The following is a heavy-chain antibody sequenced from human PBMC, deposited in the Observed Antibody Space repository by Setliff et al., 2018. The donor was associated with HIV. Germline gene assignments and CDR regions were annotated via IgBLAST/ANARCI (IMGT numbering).Heavy chain of an antibody. Sequence: ASVKVSCKASGYSFTAYYIHFVRQAPGQGLEWMGWIQTNSGGTKSAQKFQGRVTMTRDTSISTAYMELNSLTSDDTAVYYCARGYCSSTSCYGIYYFDNWGQGTQVTVSS. D-gene: IGHD2-2*01. J-gene: IGHJ4*02. CDR1: GYSFTAYY. V-gene: IGHV1-2*02. CDR3: ARGYCSSTSCYGIYYFDN. CDR2: IQTNSGGT.